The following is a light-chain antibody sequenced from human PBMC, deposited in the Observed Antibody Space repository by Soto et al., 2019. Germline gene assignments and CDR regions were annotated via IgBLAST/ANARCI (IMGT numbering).Light chain of an antibody. J-gene: IGKJ1*01. Sequence: DIQMTQSPSSLSASVGERVTITCRASQSIRSYLNWFQQRPVKAPKLLIYDASSLQSGVPSRFSGSGSGTDFTLTISSLQPEDFATYYWQQSFTTLWTFGQGTKVEIK. V-gene: IGKV1-39*01. CDR1: QSIRSY. CDR2: DAS. CDR3: QQSFTTLWT.